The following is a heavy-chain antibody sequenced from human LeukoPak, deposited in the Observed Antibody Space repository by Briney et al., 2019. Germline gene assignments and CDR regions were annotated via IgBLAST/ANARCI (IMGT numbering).Heavy chain of an antibody. J-gene: IGHJ6*02. CDR3: AREPDSSGYYYYYGMDV. Sequence: GGSLRLSCAASGFTVSSNYMSWVRQAPGKGLEWVSVIYSGGSTYYADSVRGRFTISRDNSKNTLYLQMNSLRAEDTAVYYCAREPDSSGYYYYYGMDVWGQGTTVTVSS. V-gene: IGHV3-66*01. CDR1: GFTVSSNY. D-gene: IGHD3-22*01. CDR2: IYSGGST.